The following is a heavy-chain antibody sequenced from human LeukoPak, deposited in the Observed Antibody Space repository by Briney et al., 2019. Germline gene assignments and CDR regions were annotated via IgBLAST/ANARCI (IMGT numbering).Heavy chain of an antibody. D-gene: IGHD3-10*01. CDR3: ALLLWFGELSG. CDR1: GGSISSGGYY. CDR2: IYYSGST. V-gene: IGHV4-30-4*08. J-gene: IGHJ4*02. Sequence: PSETLSLTYTVSGGSISSGGYYWSWIRQHPGKGLEWIGYIYYSGSTYYNPSLKSRVTIPVDTSKNQFSLKLSSVTAADTAVYYCALLLWFGELSGWGQGTLVTVSS.